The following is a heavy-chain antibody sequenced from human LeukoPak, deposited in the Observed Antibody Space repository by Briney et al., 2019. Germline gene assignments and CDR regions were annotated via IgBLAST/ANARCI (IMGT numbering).Heavy chain of an antibody. CDR1: GGSISSSSYY. D-gene: IGHD3-22*01. CDR2: IYYSGST. Sequence: PSETLSLTCTVSGGSISSSSYYWGWIRQPPGKGLEWIGSIYYSGSTYYNPSLKSRVTISVDTSKNQFSLKLSSVTAADTAVYYCARLLDSSAVDYWGQGTLVTVSS. CDR3: ARLLDSSAVDY. V-gene: IGHV4-39*01. J-gene: IGHJ4*02.